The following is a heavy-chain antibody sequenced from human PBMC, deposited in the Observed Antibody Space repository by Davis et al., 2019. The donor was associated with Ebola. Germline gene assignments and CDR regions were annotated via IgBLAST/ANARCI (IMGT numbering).Heavy chain of an antibody. J-gene: IGHJ6*02. V-gene: IGHV4-59*01. CDR1: GGSISSYY. CDR2: IYYSGST. CDR3: ARDRFDGMDV. Sequence: PGGSLRLSCTVSGGSISSYYWSWIRQPPGKGLEWIGYIYYSGSTNYNPSLKSRVTISIDTSKNQFSLKLTSVTAADTAVYYCARDRFDGMDVWGQGTPVTVSS. D-gene: IGHD3-10*01.